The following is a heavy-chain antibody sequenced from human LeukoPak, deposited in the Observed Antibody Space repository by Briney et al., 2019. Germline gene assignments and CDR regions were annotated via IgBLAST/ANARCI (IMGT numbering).Heavy chain of an antibody. V-gene: IGHV4-61*01. CDR1: GGSISGGSYY. Sequence: SQTLSLTCTVSGGSISGGSYYWSWIRQPPGKGLEWIGYIYYSGSTNYNPSLKSRVTISVDTSKNQFSLKLSSVTAADTAVYYCARVAFYYYYYYGMDVWGQGTTVTVSS. CDR2: IYYSGST. CDR3: ARVAFYYYYYYGMDV. J-gene: IGHJ6*02. D-gene: IGHD2/OR15-2a*01.